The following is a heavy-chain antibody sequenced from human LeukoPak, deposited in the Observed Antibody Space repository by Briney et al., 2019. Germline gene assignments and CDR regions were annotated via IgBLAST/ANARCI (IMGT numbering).Heavy chain of an antibody. V-gene: IGHV3-23*01. D-gene: IGHD3-9*01. CDR1: GFIFRNYA. CDR3: AKWGDYDILTSYYVSDF. Sequence: GGSLRLACAVSGFIFRNYAMRSVRRARGRGLGWVLAITGRGDTTYYADTVKGRFNISRYKSKNTLYVEMNTLRGEDTAVYYCAKWGDYDILTSYYVSDFSGQGTLVTVSS. J-gene: IGHJ4*02. CDR2: ITGRGDTT.